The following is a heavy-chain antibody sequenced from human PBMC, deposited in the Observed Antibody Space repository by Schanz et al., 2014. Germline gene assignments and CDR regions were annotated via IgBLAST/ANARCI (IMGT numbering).Heavy chain of an antibody. Sequence: QVQLVQSGAELRKPGTSVKVSCKTSGYTFSNDDINWVRQAPGQGLEWMGRIVPIAGITNYAQRFQGRVTITADKSSDTAYMELSSLRSEDTAVYYCARVDSGYDSHLYYYYYYMDVWGQGTLVTVSS. CDR2: IVPIAGIT. CDR3: ARVDSGYDSHLYYYYYYMDV. D-gene: IGHD5-12*01. V-gene: IGHV1-69*09. J-gene: IGHJ6*03. CDR1: GYTFSNDD.